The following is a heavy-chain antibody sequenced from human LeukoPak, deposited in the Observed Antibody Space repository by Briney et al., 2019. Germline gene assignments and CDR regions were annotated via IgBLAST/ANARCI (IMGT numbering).Heavy chain of an antibody. CDR3: ARGSLLAEYYYDY. CDR2: IYYSGST. V-gene: IGHV4-59*01. CDR1: GGSISSYY. Sequence: SETLSLTCTVSGGSISSYYWSWIRQPPGKGLVWIGYIYYSGSTNYNPSLKSRVTISVDTSKNQFSLKLSSVTAADTAVYYCARGSLLAEYYYDYWGQGTLVTVSS. D-gene: IGHD3-22*01. J-gene: IGHJ4*02.